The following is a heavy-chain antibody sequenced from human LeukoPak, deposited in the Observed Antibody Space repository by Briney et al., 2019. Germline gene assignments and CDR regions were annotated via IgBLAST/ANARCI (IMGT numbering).Heavy chain of an antibody. Sequence: TSETLSLTCAVYGGSFSGYYWSWFRQPPGKGLEWIGEINHSGSTNYNPSLKSRVTISVDTSKNQFSLKLSSVTAADTAVYYCARDLPYYDYVWGSYRPGRYFDYWGQETLVTVSS. D-gene: IGHD3-16*02. J-gene: IGHJ4*02. CDR1: GGSFSGYY. CDR2: INHSGST. CDR3: ARDLPYYDYVWGSYRPGRYFDY. V-gene: IGHV4-34*01.